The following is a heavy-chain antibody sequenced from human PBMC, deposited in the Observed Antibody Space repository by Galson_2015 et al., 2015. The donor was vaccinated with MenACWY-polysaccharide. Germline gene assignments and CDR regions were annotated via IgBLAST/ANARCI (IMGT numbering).Heavy chain of an antibody. CDR2: ISKSGDSI. CDR1: GLSLGAWY. Sequence: SLRLSCAASGLSLGAWYMSWIRQAPGKGLEWLSYISKSGDSIYYGDSVKGRFAISRDNAKNSLYLQLNSPEVEDTAIYYCARGHYGLDVWGQGTTVTVSS. V-gene: IGHV3-11*01. CDR3: ARGHYGLDV. J-gene: IGHJ6*02.